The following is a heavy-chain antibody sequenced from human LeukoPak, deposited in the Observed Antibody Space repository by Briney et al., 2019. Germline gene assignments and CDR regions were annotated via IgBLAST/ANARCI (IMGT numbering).Heavy chain of an antibody. V-gene: IGHV3-33*01. CDR1: GFTFSSYG. Sequence: PGGSLRLSCAASGFTFSSYGMHWVRQAPGKGLEWVAVIWYDGSNKYYADSVKGRFTISRDNSKNTLYLQMNSLRAEDTAVYYCARTFGIAAAGNFDYWGQGTLVTVSS. D-gene: IGHD6-13*01. J-gene: IGHJ4*02. CDR3: ARTFGIAAAGNFDY. CDR2: IWYDGSNK.